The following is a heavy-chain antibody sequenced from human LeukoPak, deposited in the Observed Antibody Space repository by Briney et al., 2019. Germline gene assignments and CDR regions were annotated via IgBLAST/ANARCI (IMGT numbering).Heavy chain of an antibody. D-gene: IGHD3-10*01. CDR1: GFMFSTYW. Sequence: PEGSLRLSCGASGFMFSTYWMSWVRQAPGKGLEWVANIKEDGSEKYYVDFVKGRFTISRDNFRKSLYLYMDSLRAEDTAVYYCARDALWFGESLRGYYYMDVWGKGTTVTVSS. J-gene: IGHJ6*03. CDR3: ARDALWFGESLRGYYYMDV. V-gene: IGHV3-7*01. CDR2: IKEDGSEK.